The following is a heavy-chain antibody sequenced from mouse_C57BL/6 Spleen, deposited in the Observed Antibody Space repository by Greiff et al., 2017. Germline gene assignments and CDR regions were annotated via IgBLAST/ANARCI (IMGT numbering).Heavy chain of an antibody. J-gene: IGHJ4*01. D-gene: IGHD1-1*01. CDR3: ARGGYYGSSYLYAMDY. V-gene: IGHV1-9*01. Sequence: QVQLKESGAELMKPGASVKLSCKATGYTFTGYWIEWVKQRPGHGLEWIGEILPGSGSTNYNEKFKGKATFTADTSSNTAYMQLSSLTTEDSAIYYCARGGYYGSSYLYAMDYWGQGTSVTVSS. CDR2: ILPGSGST. CDR1: GYTFTGYW.